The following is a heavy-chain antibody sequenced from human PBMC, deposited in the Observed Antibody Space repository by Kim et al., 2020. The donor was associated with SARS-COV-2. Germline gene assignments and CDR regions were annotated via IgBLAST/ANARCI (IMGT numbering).Heavy chain of an antibody. CDR3: ARHGQLKRNYNWFDP. D-gene: IGHD6-6*01. V-gene: IGHV5-10-1*01. Sequence: GESLKISCKGSGYSFTSYWISWVRQMPGKGLEWLGRIDPSDSYTNYSPSFQGHVTISADKSISTAYLQWSSLKASDTAMYYCARHGQLKRNYNWFDPWGQGTLVTVSS. CDR2: IDPSDSYT. J-gene: IGHJ5*02. CDR1: GYSFTSYW.